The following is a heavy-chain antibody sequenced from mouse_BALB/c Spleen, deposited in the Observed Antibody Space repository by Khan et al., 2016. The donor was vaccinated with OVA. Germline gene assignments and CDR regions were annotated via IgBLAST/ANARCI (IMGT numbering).Heavy chain of an antibody. CDR3: ARLEDI. CDR1: GFSLTSYG. V-gene: IGHV2-9*02. CDR2: IWAAGST. J-gene: IGHJ2*01. Sequence: QVQLKESGPGLVAPSQSLSITCTVSGFSLTSYGVHWVRQSPGKGLEWLGVIWAAGSTNYNSALMSRLSISKDNSKSQVFLKMNSLQTDDTAVYYCARLEDIWGQGTTLTVSS. D-gene: IGHD1-3*01.